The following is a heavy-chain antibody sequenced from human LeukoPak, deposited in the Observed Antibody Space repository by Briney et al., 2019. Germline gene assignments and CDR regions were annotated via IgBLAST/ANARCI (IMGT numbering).Heavy chain of an antibody. D-gene: IGHD2-2*01. V-gene: IGHV4-39*01. J-gene: IGHJ5*02. Sequence: PSETLSLTCTVSGDSLSSSGSYWGWVRQPPGTGLEWLGNIYYSGTTYYNPSLKSRVTISVDTSKNQFSLKLSSVAAADTAVYYCARQDKSLFVVVPAALGDKWFDRWGQGTLVTVSS. CDR3: ARQDKSLFVVVPAALGDKWFDR. CDR2: IYYSGTT. CDR1: GDSLSSSGSY.